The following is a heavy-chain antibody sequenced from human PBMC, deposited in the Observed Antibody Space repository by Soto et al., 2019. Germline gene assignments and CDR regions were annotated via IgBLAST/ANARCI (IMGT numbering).Heavy chain of an antibody. CDR3: ARGVLGATTYFDY. D-gene: IGHD1-26*01. CDR1: GYSISSDYY. Sequence: PSETLSLTCAVSGYSISSDYYWGWIRQPPGKGLEWIASKYHSGSTYYNPSLKSRVTISVDTSKNQLSLKLSSVTAADTAVYYCARGVLGATTYFDYWGQGTLVTVS. CDR2: KYHSGST. J-gene: IGHJ4*02. V-gene: IGHV4-38-2*01.